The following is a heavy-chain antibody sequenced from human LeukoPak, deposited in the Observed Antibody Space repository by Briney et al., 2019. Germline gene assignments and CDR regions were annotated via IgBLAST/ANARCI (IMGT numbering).Heavy chain of an antibody. Sequence: ASVKVSCKASGYTFTSYGISWVRQAPGQGLEWMGWISAYNGNTNYAQKLQGRVTMTTDTSTSTAYMELRSLRSDDTAVYYCARIRLWLEMGFFDYWGQGTLVTVSS. CDR2: ISAYNGNT. CDR1: GYTFTSYG. J-gene: IGHJ4*02. V-gene: IGHV1-18*01. D-gene: IGHD5-18*01. CDR3: ARIRLWLEMGFFDY.